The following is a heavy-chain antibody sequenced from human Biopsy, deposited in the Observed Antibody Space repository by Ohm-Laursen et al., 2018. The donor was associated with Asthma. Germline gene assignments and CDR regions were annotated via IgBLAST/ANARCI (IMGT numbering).Heavy chain of an antibody. J-gene: IGHJ4*02. CDR2: GGSYYDGGLK. CDR3: ARDVMEWYLPAFDF. Sequence: SLRLSCAASGFILSNYDMHWVRQAPGKGLEWVAVGGSYYDGGLKYYADSVNGRFTVSRDDSKSTLYLQMNSLRPDDTAVYYCARDVMEWYLPAFDFWGQGTLVTVSS. D-gene: IGHD3-3*01. V-gene: IGHV3-30-3*01. CDR1: GFILSNYD.